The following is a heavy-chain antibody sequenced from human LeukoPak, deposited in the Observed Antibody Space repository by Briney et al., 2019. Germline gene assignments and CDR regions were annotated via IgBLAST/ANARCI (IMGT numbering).Heavy chain of an antibody. CDR2: IHYSGST. J-gene: IGHJ3*02. Sequence: SETLSLTCTVSSGSISNYYWSWIRQPPGKGLEYIGYIHYSGSTNYNPSLKSRVTTSVDTSKNQFSVKLSSVTAADTAVYYCARHVLHSGTSGAFDIWGQGTMVTVSS. CDR3: ARHVLHSGTSGAFDI. V-gene: IGHV4-59*08. CDR1: SGSISNYY. D-gene: IGHD1-26*01.